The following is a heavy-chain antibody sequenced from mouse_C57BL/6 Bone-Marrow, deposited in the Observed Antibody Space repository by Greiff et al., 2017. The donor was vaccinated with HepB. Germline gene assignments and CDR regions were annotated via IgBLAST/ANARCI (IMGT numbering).Heavy chain of an antibody. V-gene: IGHV1-7*01. CDR3: ARWEANWDDYFDY. J-gene: IGHJ2*01. Sequence: QVQLKESGAELAKPGASVKLSCKASGYTFTSYWMHWVKQRPGQGLEWIGYINPSSGYTKYNQKFKDKATLTADKSSSTAYMQLSSLTYEDSAVYYCARWEANWDDYFDYWGQGTTLTVSS. CDR1: GYTFTSYW. CDR2: INPSSGYT. D-gene: IGHD4-1*01.